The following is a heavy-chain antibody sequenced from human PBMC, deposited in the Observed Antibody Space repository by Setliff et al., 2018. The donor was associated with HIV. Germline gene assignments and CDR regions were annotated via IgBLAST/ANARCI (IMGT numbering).Heavy chain of an antibody. CDR3: ARDPPGYGDSKDY. J-gene: IGHJ4*02. CDR2: IYYSGST. CDR1: GGSVGSGSYY. D-gene: IGHD4-17*01. Sequence: SETLSLTCSVSGGSVGSGSYYWSWIRQSPGKGLEWLGYIYYSGSTTYNPSLRRRVTISIDTSKNQFSLNLRSVTAAETAVYYCARDPPGYGDSKDYWGQGKLVTAPQ. V-gene: IGHV4-61*01.